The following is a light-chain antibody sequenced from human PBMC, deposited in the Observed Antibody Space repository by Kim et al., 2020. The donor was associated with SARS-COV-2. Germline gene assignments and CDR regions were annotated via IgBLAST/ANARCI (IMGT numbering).Light chain of an antibody. CDR2: KAS. J-gene: IGKJ1*01. CDR1: QSISSW. Sequence: SASVGDRLTITCRASQSISSWLAWYQQKPGTAPKVLIYKASSLESGVPSRLSGSGSGTEFTLTITSLQPDDFATYYCQQYNSYWSFGQGTKVDIK. CDR3: QQYNSYWS. V-gene: IGKV1-5*03.